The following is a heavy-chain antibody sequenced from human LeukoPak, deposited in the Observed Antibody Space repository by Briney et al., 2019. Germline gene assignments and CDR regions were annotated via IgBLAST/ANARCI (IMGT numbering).Heavy chain of an antibody. D-gene: IGHD4-17*01. CDR2: INPSGGST. J-gene: IGHJ5*02. CDR3: ARDALPGFYGDYRHWFDP. Sequence: SSVKVSCKASVYTFTSYYMHWVRQAPGQGLEWMGIINPSGGSTSYAQKFQGRVTMTRDTSTSTVYMELSSLRSEDTAVYYCARDALPGFYGDYRHWFDPWGQGTLVTVSS. V-gene: IGHV1-46*03. CDR1: VYTFTSYY.